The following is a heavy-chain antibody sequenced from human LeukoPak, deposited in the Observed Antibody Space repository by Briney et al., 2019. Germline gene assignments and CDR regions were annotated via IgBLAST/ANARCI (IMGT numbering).Heavy chain of an antibody. CDR3: ARDGYSSSWYVPFFDY. CDR1: GGSISSGDYY. D-gene: IGHD6-13*01. Sequence: PSQTLSLTCTVSGGSISSGDYYWSWIRQPPGKGLEWIGYIYYSGSTYYNPSLKSRVTISVDTSKNQFSLKLSSVTAADTAVYYCARDGYSSSWYVPFFDYWGQGTLVTVSS. J-gene: IGHJ4*02. V-gene: IGHV4-30-4*01. CDR2: IYYSGST.